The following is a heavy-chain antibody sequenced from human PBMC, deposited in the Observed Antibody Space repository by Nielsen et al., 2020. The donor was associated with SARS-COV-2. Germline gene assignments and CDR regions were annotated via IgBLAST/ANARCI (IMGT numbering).Heavy chain of an antibody. CDR3: ARGIQFLTIFGVVKLSVRWSDP. V-gene: IGHV1-8*01. Sequence: ASVKVSCKASGYTFTSYDINWVRQATGQGLEWMGWMNPNSGNTGYAQKFQGRVTMTRNTSISTAYMELSSLRSEDTAVYYCARGIQFLTIFGVVKLSVRWSDPWGQGTLVTVSS. CDR1: GYTFTSYD. D-gene: IGHD3-3*01. CDR2: MNPNSGNT. J-gene: IGHJ5*02.